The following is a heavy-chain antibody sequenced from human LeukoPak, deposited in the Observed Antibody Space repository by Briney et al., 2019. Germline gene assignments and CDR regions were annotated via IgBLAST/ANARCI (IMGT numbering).Heavy chain of an antibody. V-gene: IGHV3-33*06. CDR1: GFTFSNYG. Sequence: PGRSLRLSCSASGFTFSNYGMHWVRQAPGKGLEGVAVIWYDGSNKYYGDSVKGRFTISRDNSTKTLYLQMNSLRAEDTAVYYCAKENPYCSGGSCYSSQPWFDPWGQGTLVTVSS. D-gene: IGHD2-15*01. J-gene: IGHJ5*02. CDR3: AKENPYCSGGSCYSSQPWFDP. CDR2: IWYDGSNK.